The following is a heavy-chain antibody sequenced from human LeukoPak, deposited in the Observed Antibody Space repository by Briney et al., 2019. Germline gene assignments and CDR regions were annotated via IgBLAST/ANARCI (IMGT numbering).Heavy chain of an antibody. V-gene: IGHV4-39*01. CDR3: ARRGDYEFDY. D-gene: IGHD4-17*01. Sequence: NTSEPLSLTCTVSGGSISSSSYYWGWIRQPPGKGLEWIGSIYYTGSTYYNPSLKSRVTISVDTSKNQFSLRLSSVTAADTAVYYCARRGDYEFDYWGQGTLVTVSS. CDR1: GGSISSSSYY. J-gene: IGHJ4*02. CDR2: IYYTGST.